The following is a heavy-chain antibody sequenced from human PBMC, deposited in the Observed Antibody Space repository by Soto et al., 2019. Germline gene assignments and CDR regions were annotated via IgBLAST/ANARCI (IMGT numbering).Heavy chain of an antibody. D-gene: IGHD3-16*01. V-gene: IGHV4-39*01. CDR2: IYYSGST. Sequence: QLQLQESGPGLVKPSETLSLTCTVSGGSISSSSYYWGWIRQPPGKGLEWIGSIYYSGSTYYNPSPKSRATLSVYTSKTQCSLRLSSVTAADTAVYYCARLTEWGFDYWGQGTLVTVSS. CDR3: ARLTEWGFDY. CDR1: GGSISSSSYY. J-gene: IGHJ4*02.